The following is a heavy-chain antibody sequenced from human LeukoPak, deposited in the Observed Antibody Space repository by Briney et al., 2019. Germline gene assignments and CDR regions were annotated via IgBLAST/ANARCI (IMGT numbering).Heavy chain of an antibody. CDR3: ARGTSGAFDI. V-gene: IGHV3-48*01. J-gene: IGHJ3*02. Sequence: GGSLRLSCAASGFNFSTYSMNWVRQAPGKGLEWVSYISTSGDTIDYADSVKGRFTISRDNAKNSLYLQMNSLRVEDTAVYYCARGTSGAFDIWGQGTMVTVSS. D-gene: IGHD3-10*01. CDR1: GFNFSTYS. CDR2: ISTSGDTI.